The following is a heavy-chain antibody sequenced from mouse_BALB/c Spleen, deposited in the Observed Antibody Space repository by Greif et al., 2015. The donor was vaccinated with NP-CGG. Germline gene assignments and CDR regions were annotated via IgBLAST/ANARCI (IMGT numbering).Heavy chain of an antibody. CDR2: ISSGSSTI. J-gene: IGHJ2*01. V-gene: IGHV5-17*02. Sequence: EVQGVESGGGLVQPGGSRKLSCAASGFTFSSFGMHWVRQAPEKGLEWVAYISSGSSTIYYADTVKGRFTISRDNPKNTLFLQMTSLRSEDTAMYYCARSITTAAYFDYWGQGTTLTVSS. D-gene: IGHD1-2*01. CDR1: GFTFSSFG. CDR3: ARSITTAAYFDY.